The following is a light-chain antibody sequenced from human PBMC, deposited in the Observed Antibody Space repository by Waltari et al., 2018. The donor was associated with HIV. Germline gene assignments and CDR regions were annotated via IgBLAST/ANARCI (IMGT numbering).Light chain of an antibody. Sequence: DILMTQSPVSLAVSLGARATINCTSRQTLLYSSNNKNYLAWYQHKPGQPPKLLSYWASTRQSGVPDRFSGSGSGTNFTLTINKLQSEDVATYYCQQYYRTPLTFGGGTKVGLK. J-gene: IGKJ4*01. V-gene: IGKV4-1*01. CDR3: QQYYRTPLT. CDR2: WAS. CDR1: QTLLYSSNNKNY.